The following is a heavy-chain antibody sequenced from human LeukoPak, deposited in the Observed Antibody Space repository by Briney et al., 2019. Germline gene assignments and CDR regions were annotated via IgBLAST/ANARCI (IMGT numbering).Heavy chain of an antibody. Sequence: SETLSVTCTVSGGSISSYYWSWIRQPPGKGLEWIGYIYTSGSTNYNPSLKSRVTISVDTSKNQFSLKLSSVTAADTAVYYCARGVFRHHYGSRSRLRFDPWGQGTLVTVSS. D-gene: IGHD6-13*01. J-gene: IGHJ5*02. CDR2: IYTSGST. V-gene: IGHV4-4*09. CDR1: GGSISSYY. CDR3: ARGVFRHHYGSRSRLRFDP.